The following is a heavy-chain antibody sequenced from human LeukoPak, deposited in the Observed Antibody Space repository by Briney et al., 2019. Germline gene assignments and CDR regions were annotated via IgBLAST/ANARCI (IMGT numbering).Heavy chain of an antibody. Sequence: GGSLRLSCVVSGFNFSNYWMNWVRQAPGKGLEWVTNIKHDGSEKYYVDSVKGRFSVSRDNAKKSLYLQMNSLRAEDTAVYYCARALSHCLDYWGQGTLVTVSS. CDR2: IKHDGSEK. CDR1: GFNFSNYW. V-gene: IGHV3-7*01. CDR3: ARALSHCLDY. J-gene: IGHJ4*02. D-gene: IGHD3-16*01.